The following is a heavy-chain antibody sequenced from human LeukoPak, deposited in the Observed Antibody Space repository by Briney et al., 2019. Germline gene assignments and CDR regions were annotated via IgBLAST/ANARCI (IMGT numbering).Heavy chain of an antibody. CDR3: TRDRAGYCSTTNCP. J-gene: IGHJ5*02. D-gene: IGHD2-2*03. CDR2: INGDGTDT. Sequence: GGSLRLSCAASGFTFSDYWMHWVRQAPGKGLVWVSRINGDGTDTSYVDSVKGRFTISRDNARNTLYLQMNSLRAEDTAVYYCTRDRAGYCSTTNCPWGQGTLVTVSS. V-gene: IGHV3-74*01. CDR1: GFTFSDYW.